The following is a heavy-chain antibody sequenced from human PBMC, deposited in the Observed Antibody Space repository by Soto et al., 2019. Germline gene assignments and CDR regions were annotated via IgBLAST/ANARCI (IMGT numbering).Heavy chain of an antibody. J-gene: IGHJ4*02. CDR2: IYSTGST. CDR1: GGSITNFF. CDR3: ARHGGGGSGWYDY. V-gene: IGHV4-59*08. Sequence: QVQLQESGPGLVKPSETLSLTCSVSGGSITNFFWSWIRQPPGKGLEWIGYIYSTGSTNYNPSLKSRVTISVDTSKNQVSLRPNSVTAADTADYYCARHGGGGSGWYDYWGQGTPVAVSP. D-gene: IGHD6-19*01.